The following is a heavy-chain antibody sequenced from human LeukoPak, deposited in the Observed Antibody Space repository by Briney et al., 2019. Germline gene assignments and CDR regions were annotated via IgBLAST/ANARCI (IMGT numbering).Heavy chain of an antibody. V-gene: IGHV3-15*07. CDR1: GFTFSNAW. Sequence: NLGGSLRLSCAASGFTFSNAWMNWVRQAPGKGLEWVGRIKSNVDGGTTDYAAPVKGRFTISRDDSTNTLYLQMDSLKIEDTAVYHCMDSNSSDGAQLYDPWGQGTLVTVSS. J-gene: IGHJ5*02. CDR3: MDSNSSDGAQLYDP. D-gene: IGHD6-6*01. CDR2: IKSNVDGGTT.